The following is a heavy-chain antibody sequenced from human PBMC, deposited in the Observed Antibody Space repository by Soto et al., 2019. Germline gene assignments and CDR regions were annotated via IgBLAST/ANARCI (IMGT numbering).Heavy chain of an antibody. CDR2: IWYDGGKT. V-gene: IGHV3-33*01. Sequence: AGGSLRLSCTTSGFSFSEYGMHWFRQAPGKGLEWVAIIWYDGGKTYYADSAKGRFTISRDNPRNTLYLQMNSLRAEDTAIYFCARNLRAVPATGTAAYWGQGTLVTVSS. CDR1: GFSFSEYG. D-gene: IGHD6-13*01. CDR3: ARNLRAVPATGTAAY. J-gene: IGHJ4*02.